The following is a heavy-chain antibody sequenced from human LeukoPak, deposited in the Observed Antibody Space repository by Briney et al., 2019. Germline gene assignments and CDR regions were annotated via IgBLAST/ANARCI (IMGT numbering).Heavy chain of an antibody. J-gene: IGHJ4*02. D-gene: IGHD4-17*01. CDR3: ARGSPTVTTD. CDR2: IYSGGST. V-gene: IGHV3-53*01. Sequence: HPGGSLRLSCAASGFSFSRYNINWVRQAPGKGLEWVSVIYSGGSTYYADSVKGRFTLSRDNSKNTLYLQMNSLRAEDTAVYYCARGSPTVTTDWGQGTLVTVSS. CDR1: GFSFSRYN.